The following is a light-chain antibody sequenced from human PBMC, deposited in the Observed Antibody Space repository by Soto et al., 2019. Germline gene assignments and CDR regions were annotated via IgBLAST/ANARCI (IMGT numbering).Light chain of an antibody. CDR1: QTVGSK. Sequence: EGAMSQSPATLSVSPGERATPSCRASQTVGSKLAWYQQKPGQAPRLLIHGATTRATGIPDRFSGSGSGTEFTLTISSLQSEDFAVYYCQQYNNWPRTFGQGTKVDIK. CDR2: GAT. V-gene: IGKV3-15*01. CDR3: QQYNNWPRT. J-gene: IGKJ1*01.